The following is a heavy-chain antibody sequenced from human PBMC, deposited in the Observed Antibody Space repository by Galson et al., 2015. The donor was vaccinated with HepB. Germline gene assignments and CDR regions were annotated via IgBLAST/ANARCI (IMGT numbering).Heavy chain of an antibody. V-gene: IGHV1-18*01. J-gene: IGHJ6*02. Sequence: SVKVSCKASGYTFTSYGINWVRQAPGQGLEWIGWISGYSGETRFGQKVQGRVRMTTETYTNTAYMELRSLRSDDSAIYCCARATDGSGSYYTPGHYGMDVWGQGTTVTVSS. CDR3: ARATDGSGSYYTPGHYGMDV. D-gene: IGHD3-10*01. CDR2: ISGYSGET. CDR1: GYTFTSYG.